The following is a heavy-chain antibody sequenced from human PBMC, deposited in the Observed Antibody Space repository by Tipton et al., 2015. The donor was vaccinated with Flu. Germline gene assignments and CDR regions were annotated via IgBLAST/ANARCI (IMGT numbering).Heavy chain of an antibody. V-gene: IGHV4-59*07. D-gene: IGHD7-27*01. CDR3: ARGNWGGAFDT. J-gene: IGHJ3*02. Sequence: TLSLTCIVSGDYISDYYWNWIRQSPGGGLEWLGYTHHTGKTNQNPSLKSRLTMSVDTSRNQFSLTLNSVTAADTAVYFCARGNWGGAFDTWGQGTMVTVSS. CDR2: THHTGKT. CDR1: GDYISDYY.